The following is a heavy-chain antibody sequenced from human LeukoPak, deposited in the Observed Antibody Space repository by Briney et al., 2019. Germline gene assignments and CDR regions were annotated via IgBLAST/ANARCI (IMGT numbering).Heavy chain of an antibody. CDR2: IYYSGST. CDR3: ARHRGYSYGYVDY. J-gene: IGHJ4*02. V-gene: IGHV4-34*01. D-gene: IGHD5-18*01. Sequence: SETLSLTCAVYGGSFSGYYWSWIRQPPGKGLEWIGSIYYSGSTYYNPSLKSRVTISVDTSKNQFSLKLSSLTAADTAVYYCARHRGYSYGYVDYWGQGTLVTVSS. CDR1: GGSFSGYY.